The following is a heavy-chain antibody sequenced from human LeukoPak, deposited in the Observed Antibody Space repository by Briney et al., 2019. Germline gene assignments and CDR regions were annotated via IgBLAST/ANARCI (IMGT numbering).Heavy chain of an antibody. CDR3: ARQPSLSYCSSGTCWFDL. Sequence: PSETLSLTCTVSDGSISTSSYLWGWIRLPLGKGLEWIGSIFYGGSTYYNPSLKGRVTISVDTSRNQVSLKLSSVTAADTAVYYCARQPSLSYCSSGTCWFDLWGQGTLVTVSS. D-gene: IGHD2-2*01. V-gene: IGHV4-39*01. CDR1: DGSISTSSYL. J-gene: IGHJ5*02. CDR2: IFYGGST.